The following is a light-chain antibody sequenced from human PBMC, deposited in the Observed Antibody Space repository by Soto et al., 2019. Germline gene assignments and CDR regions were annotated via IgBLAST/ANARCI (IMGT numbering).Light chain of an antibody. CDR3: SSYAGSNWYV. J-gene: IGLJ1*01. CDR1: NSDVGGYNY. V-gene: IGLV2-8*01. CDR2: EVG. Sequence: QSALTQPPSASGSPGQSVTISCTGTNSDVGGYNYVSWYQQYPGKAPRLIIYEVGERPSGVPDRFSGSKSGNTASLTVSGLQTADEADYYCSSYAGSNWYVFGTGTKDTDL.